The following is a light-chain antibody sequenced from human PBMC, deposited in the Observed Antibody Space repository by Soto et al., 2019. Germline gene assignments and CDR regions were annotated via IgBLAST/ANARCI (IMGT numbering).Light chain of an antibody. Sequence: DIQMTQSPSTLSASVGDRVTITCRASQSISNRLAWYQQKPGKAPKVLIYDASNLESGVPSRFSGSGSATEFILTISSLQPDDFTTYYCQHYGGMWAFGQGTKVDIK. J-gene: IGKJ1*01. CDR2: DAS. CDR1: QSISNR. V-gene: IGKV1-5*01. CDR3: QHYGGMWA.